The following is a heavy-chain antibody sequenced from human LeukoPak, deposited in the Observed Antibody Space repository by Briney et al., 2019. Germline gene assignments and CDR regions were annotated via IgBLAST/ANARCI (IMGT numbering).Heavy chain of an antibody. J-gene: IGHJ4*02. D-gene: IGHD3-22*01. CDR2: IYSGAST. CDR1: GFTFSSYA. V-gene: IGHV3-66*01. Sequence: GGSLRLSCAASGFTFSSYAMHWVRQAPGKGLEWVSVIYSGASTNYAESVKGRFIISRDNSKNTLYLQMNSLRAEDTAVYYCAKGRAGNYYYDSSDYWGQGTLVTVSS. CDR3: AKGRAGNYYYDSSDY.